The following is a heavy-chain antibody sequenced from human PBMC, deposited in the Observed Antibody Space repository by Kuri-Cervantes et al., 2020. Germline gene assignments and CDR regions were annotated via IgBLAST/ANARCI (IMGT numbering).Heavy chain of an antibody. Sequence: SETLSLTCTVSGGSVSSGSYYWSWIRQPPGKGLEWIGYIYYSGSTNYNPSLKSRVTISVDTSKNQFSLKLSSVTAADTAVYYCARATESRFCSGGSCYDYWGQGTLVIVSS. CDR1: GGSVSSGSYY. CDR2: IYYSGST. V-gene: IGHV4-61*01. J-gene: IGHJ4*02. D-gene: IGHD2-15*01. CDR3: ARATESRFCSGGSCYDY.